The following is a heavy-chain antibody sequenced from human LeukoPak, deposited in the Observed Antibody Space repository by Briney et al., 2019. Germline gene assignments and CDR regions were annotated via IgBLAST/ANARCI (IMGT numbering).Heavy chain of an antibody. V-gene: IGHV5-51*01. J-gene: IGHJ4*02. CDR3: AISDSSGYYRPGYFDY. CDR2: IYPGDSDT. D-gene: IGHD3-22*01. Sequence: GESLKISCKGSGYSFTSYWIGWVRQMPGKGLEWMGIIYPGDSDTRYSPSFQGQVTISADKFISTAYLQWSSLKASDTAMYYCAISDSSGYYRPGYFDYWGQGTLVTVSS. CDR1: GYSFTSYW.